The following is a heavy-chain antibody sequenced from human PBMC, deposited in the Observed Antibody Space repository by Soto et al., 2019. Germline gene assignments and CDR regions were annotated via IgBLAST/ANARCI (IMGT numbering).Heavy chain of an antibody. CDR2: ISYDGSNK. J-gene: IGHJ4*02. CDR1: GFTFSSYA. CDR3: ARIPSGSYFDY. V-gene: IGHV3-30-3*01. D-gene: IGHD1-26*01. Sequence: QVQLVESGGGVVQPGRSLRLSCVASGFTFSSYAMHWVRQAPGKGLEWVAVISYDGSNKYYADSVKGRFTISRDNSKNTLYLQMNSLRAEDTAVYYCARIPSGSYFDYWGQGTLVTVSS.